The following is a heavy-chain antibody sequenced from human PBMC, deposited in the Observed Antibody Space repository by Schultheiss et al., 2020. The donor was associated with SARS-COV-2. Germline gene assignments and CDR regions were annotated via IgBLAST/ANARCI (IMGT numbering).Heavy chain of an antibody. CDR3: ARDRLADYGDPNSPGFYYYYYGMDV. V-gene: IGHV3-33*08. D-gene: IGHD4-17*01. CDR1: GFTFSSYG. Sequence: GESLKISCAASGFTFSSYGMHWVRQAPGKGLEWVAVIWYDGSNKYYADSVKGRFTISRDNSKNTLYLQMNSLRAEDTAVYYCARDRLADYGDPNSPGFYYYYYGMDVWGQGTTVTVSS. J-gene: IGHJ6*02. CDR2: IWYDGSNK.